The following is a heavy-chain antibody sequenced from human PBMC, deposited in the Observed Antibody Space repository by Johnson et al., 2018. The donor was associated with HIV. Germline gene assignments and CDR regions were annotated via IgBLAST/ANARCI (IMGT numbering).Heavy chain of an antibody. Sequence: EQLVESGGGLIQPGGSLRLSCAASGFTVSSNYMSWVRQAPGKGLEWVSVIYSSGSTYSADSVKGRFTTSRDNSKNTVYFKMNSLRVEDTAVYYCARERSIYYDSGDYYYADAFDIWGHGTMVTVSS. D-gene: IGHD3-22*01. CDR2: IYSSGST. J-gene: IGHJ3*02. CDR1: GFTVSSNY. V-gene: IGHV3-53*01. CDR3: ARERSIYYDSGDYYYADAFDI.